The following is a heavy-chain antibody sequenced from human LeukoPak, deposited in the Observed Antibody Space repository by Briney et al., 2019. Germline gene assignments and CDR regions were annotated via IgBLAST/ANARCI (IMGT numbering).Heavy chain of an antibody. CDR2: ISYDGSNK. V-gene: IGHV3-30-3*01. CDR3: ARELAGHYYGSGSSFDY. J-gene: IGHJ4*02. Sequence: TGGSLRLSCAASGFTFSSYAMHWVRQAPGKGLEWVAVISYDGSNKYYADSVKGRFTISRDNSKNTLYLQMNSLRAEDTAVYYCARELAGHYYGSGSSFDYWGQGTLVTVSS. D-gene: IGHD3-10*01. CDR1: GFTFSSYA.